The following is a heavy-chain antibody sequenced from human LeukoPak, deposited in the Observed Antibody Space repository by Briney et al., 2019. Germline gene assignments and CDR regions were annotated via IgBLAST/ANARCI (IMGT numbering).Heavy chain of an antibody. J-gene: IGHJ3*02. Sequence: GGSLRLSCAASGFTFSSYSMKWVRQAPGKGLEWVSSIRSSSSYIYYADSVKGRFTISRDNAKNSLYLQLNSLRAEDTAVYYCARVCGGDCYSPSPAFDIWGQGTMVTVSS. V-gene: IGHV3-21*01. CDR2: IRSSSSYI. CDR3: ARVCGGDCYSPSPAFDI. D-gene: IGHD2-21*02. CDR1: GFTFSSYS.